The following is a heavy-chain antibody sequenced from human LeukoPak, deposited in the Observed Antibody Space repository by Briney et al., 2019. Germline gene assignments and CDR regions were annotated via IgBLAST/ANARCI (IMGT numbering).Heavy chain of an antibody. D-gene: IGHD3-3*01. V-gene: IGHV4-39*01. CDR2: IYYSGST. Sequence: PSETLSLTCTVSGGSISSSSYYWGWIRQPPGKGLKWIGSIYYSGSTYYNPSLKSRVTISVDTSKNQFSLKLSSVTAADTAVYYCARQGLWSGYYRYFDYWGQGTLVTVSS. CDR1: GGSISSSSYY. J-gene: IGHJ4*02. CDR3: ARQGLWSGYYRYFDY.